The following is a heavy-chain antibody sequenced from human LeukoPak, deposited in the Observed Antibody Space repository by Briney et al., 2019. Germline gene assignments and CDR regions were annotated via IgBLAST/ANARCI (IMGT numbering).Heavy chain of an antibody. CDR2: ISGSAHTT. V-gene: IGHV3-23*01. CDR3: AKDTPRPPSY. J-gene: IGHJ4*02. Sequence: GGSLRLSCVASGFTFSSYAMSWVRQAPGTGLEWVSGISGSAHTTYSADSVKGRFTISRDNSKNTLFLQMNSLRADDTAVYYCAKDTPRPPSYWGQGTLVTVSS. CDR1: GFTFSSYA.